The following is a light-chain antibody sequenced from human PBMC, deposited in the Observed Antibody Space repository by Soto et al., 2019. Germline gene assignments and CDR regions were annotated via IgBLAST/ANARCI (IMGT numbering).Light chain of an antibody. J-gene: IGKJ5*01. CDR2: GTS. CDR1: QTVSSS. CDR3: QRYGSSPLIT. Sequence: EIVLPQSPGTLSLSPGESSTLSRRASQTVSSSLAWYQQRPGQAPRLLIYGTSSRATGIPDRFSGSGSGTDFTLTIRRLEPEDFAVYFCQRYGSSPLITFGNGKRLEIK. V-gene: IGKV3-20*01.